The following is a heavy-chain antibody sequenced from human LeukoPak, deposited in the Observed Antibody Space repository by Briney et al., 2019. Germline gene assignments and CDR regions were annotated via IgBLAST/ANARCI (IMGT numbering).Heavy chain of an antibody. CDR3: ARGGGYYYDSSGCSDEG. J-gene: IGHJ4*02. D-gene: IGHD3-22*01. V-gene: IGHV4-38-2*02. CDR2: IYHSGST. Sequence: SETLSLTCTVSGYSISSGYYWGWIRQPPGKGLEWIGSIYHSGSTYYNPSLKSRVTISVDTSKNQFSLKLSSVTAADTAVYYCARGGGYYYDSSGCSDEGWGQGTLVTVSS. CDR1: GYSISSGYY.